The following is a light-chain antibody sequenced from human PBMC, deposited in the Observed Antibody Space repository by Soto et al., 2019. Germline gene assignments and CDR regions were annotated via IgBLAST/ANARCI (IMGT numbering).Light chain of an antibody. CDR3: NSYAGSNNLV. V-gene: IGLV2-8*01. J-gene: IGLJ2*01. CDR1: SSDVGGYDY. CDR2: EVT. Sequence: QSALTQPPSASGSPGQSVTISCTGTSSDVGGYDYVSWYQQRPGKAPKLLIHEVTKRPSGVPDRFSGSKSGNTASLTVSGLQAEDEADYYCNSYAGSNNLVFGGGTKLTVL.